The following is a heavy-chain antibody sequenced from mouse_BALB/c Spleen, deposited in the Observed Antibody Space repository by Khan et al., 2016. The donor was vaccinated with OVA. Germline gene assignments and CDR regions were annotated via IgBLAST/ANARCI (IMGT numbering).Heavy chain of an antibody. CDR1: GYTFTNYW. CDR2: IYPSDSYT. V-gene: IGHV1-69*02. Sequence: QVQLQQPGAELVRPGASVKLSCKASGYTFTNYWINWVKQRPGQGLEWIGNIYPSDSYTNYNQNFKDKATLTVDKSSSTAYMQLSSPTSEDSAVSYSSREVRLHYYAMDYWGQGTSVTVSP. J-gene: IGHJ4*01. CDR3: SREVRLHYYAMDY.